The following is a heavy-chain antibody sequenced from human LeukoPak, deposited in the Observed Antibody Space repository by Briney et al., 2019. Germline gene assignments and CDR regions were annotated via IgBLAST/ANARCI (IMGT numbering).Heavy chain of an antibody. J-gene: IGHJ4*02. CDR2: ISSGSSTI. V-gene: IGHV3-48*01. Sequence: SGGSLRLSCAASGFTFSSYSMNWVRQAPGKGLEWDSYISSGSSTIYYADSVKGRFTISRDNAKNSLYLQMNSLGAEDTAVYYCARDLSFGVTGDYWGQGILVTVSS. CDR3: ARDLSFGVTGDY. D-gene: IGHD1-14*01. CDR1: GFTFSSYS.